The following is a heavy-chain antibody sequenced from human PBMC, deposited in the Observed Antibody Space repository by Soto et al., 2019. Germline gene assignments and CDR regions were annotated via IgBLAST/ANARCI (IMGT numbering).Heavy chain of an antibody. CDR3: ARHHPRTAGPPYAFDY. CDR2: IYYSGST. CDR1: GGSISSYY. Sequence: SETLSLTCTVSGGSISSYYWSWIRQPPGKGLEWIGYIYYSGSTYYNPSLKSRVTISVDTSKNQFSLKLSSVTAADTAVYYCARHHPRTAGPPYAFDYWGQGTLVTVSS. D-gene: IGHD6-13*01. J-gene: IGHJ4*02. V-gene: IGHV4-59*04.